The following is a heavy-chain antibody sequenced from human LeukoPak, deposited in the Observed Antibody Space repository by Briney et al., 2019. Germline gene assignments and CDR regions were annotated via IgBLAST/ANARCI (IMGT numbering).Heavy chain of an antibody. CDR3: ARTPPEKSHIDY. CDR2: ERPNSGDT. V-gene: IGHV1-8*02. D-gene: IGHD2-15*01. CDR1: GYTFSNYD. J-gene: IGHJ4*01. Sequence: GASVKVSCKASGYTFSNYDINWVRHVSGQGLGWMGWERPNSGDTGYAQKFQGRVTMTSDTSTSTSYMELSGLTSEDTAIYYCARTPPEKSHIDYRGSGTLVTVS.